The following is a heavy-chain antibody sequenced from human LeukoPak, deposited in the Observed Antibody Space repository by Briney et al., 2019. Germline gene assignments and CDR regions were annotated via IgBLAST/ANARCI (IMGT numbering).Heavy chain of an antibody. CDR1: GFTFSSYA. Sequence: PGGSLRLSCAASGFTFSSYAMSWVRQAPGKGLEWVSAISGSGGSTYYADSVKGRFTISRDNSKNTLYLQMNSLRAEDTAVYYCAKDPWDVDTDMDPTFDYWGQGTLVTVSS. D-gene: IGHD5-18*01. CDR3: AKDPWDVDTDMDPTFDY. CDR2: ISGSGGST. J-gene: IGHJ4*02. V-gene: IGHV3-23*01.